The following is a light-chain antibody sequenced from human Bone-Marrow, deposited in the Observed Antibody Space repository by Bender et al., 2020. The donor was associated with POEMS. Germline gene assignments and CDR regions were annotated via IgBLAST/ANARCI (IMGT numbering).Light chain of an antibody. CDR3: CSYAGRNTVL. CDR2: EVS. Sequence: QSALTQPASVSGSLGQSITISCTGTSSDVGRFNLVSWYRHHPGKAPKLIIYEVSQWPSGVSSRFSGSKSGNTASLTISGLQAEDEGEYYCCSYAGRNTVLFGGGTRVTVL. J-gene: IGLJ2*01. V-gene: IGLV2-23*02. CDR1: SSDVGRFNL.